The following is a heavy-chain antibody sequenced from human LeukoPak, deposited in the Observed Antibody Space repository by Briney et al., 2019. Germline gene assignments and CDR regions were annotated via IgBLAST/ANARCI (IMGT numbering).Heavy chain of an antibody. CDR1: GFIFSVYY. Sequence: GGSLTLSCAASGFIFSVYYMSWIRQAPGKGLEWVSYISPSGLTIYYADSVRGRFTISRDNAKNSLSLQVNSLRAEDTAVYFCARSIAVAEPFDHWGQGTLVPVSS. CDR2: ISPSGLTI. J-gene: IGHJ4*02. CDR3: ARSIAVAEPFDH. D-gene: IGHD6-19*01. V-gene: IGHV3-11*01.